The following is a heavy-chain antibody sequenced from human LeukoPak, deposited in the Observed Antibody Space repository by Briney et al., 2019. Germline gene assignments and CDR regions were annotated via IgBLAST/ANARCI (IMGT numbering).Heavy chain of an antibody. J-gene: IGHJ4*02. D-gene: IGHD6-19*01. V-gene: IGHV4-4*02. CDR3: ATFPKYSSGWSSFDY. Sequence: SETLSLTCAVSGGAVSGGSISSSNWWSWVRQPPGKGLEWIGEIYQSGSTNYNPSLKSRVTISVDKSKNQFSLKLSSVTAADTAVYYCATFPKYSSGWSSFDYWGQGTLVTVSS. CDR1: GGSISSSNW. CDR2: IYQSGST.